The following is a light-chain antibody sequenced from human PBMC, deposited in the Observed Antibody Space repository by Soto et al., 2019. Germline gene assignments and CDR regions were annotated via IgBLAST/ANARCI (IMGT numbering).Light chain of an antibody. CDR2: GAS. J-gene: IGKJ4*01. CDR3: KKYNNWPLT. V-gene: IGKV3-15*01. Sequence: EIVMTQSPATLSVSPGERATLFCRASQSVSSNLAWYQQRPGQAPRLLIYGASTRATGIPARFSGSGSGTEFTLTISSLQSEDFAVYYCKKYNNWPLTFGGGTKV. CDR1: QSVSSN.